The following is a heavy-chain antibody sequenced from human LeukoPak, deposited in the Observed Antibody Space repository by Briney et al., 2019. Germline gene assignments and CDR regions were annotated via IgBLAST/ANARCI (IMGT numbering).Heavy chain of an antibody. CDR2: IYPGDSDT. Sequence: GESLKISCKGSGYSFTSYWIGWVRQMPGKGLEWMGIIYPGDSDTRYSPSFQGQVTISADKSISTAYLQWSSLKASDTAMYYCARLRVVVVAVTIYYYYGMDVWGQGTTVTVSS. CDR3: ARLRVVVVAVTIYYYYGMDV. CDR1: GYSFTSYW. V-gene: IGHV5-51*01. J-gene: IGHJ6*02. D-gene: IGHD2-15*01.